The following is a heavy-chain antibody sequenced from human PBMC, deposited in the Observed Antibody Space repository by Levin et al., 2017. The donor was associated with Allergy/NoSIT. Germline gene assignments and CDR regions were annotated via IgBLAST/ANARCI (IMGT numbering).Heavy chain of an antibody. D-gene: IGHD6-19*01. J-gene: IGHJ5*02. V-gene: IGHV3-23*01. Sequence: GGSLRLSCTASGFTFPNYAINWVRQAPGEGLEWVSTISGPGDTTYYAESVKGRFTISRDNSKNTVYLQMNSLRADDTAIYYCTREGVSTNGWYGGSWGQGTLVTVSS. CDR3: TREGVSTNGWYGGS. CDR2: ISGPGDTT. CDR1: GFTFPNYA.